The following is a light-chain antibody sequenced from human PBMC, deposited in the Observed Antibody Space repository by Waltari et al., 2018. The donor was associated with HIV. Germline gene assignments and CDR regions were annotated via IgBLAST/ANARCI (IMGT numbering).Light chain of an antibody. V-gene: IGLV3-21*02. CDR3: HVWDRSSDHHV. CDR1: NIGSKT. Sequence: SYVLTQPPSVSVAPGQTARITCGGNNIGSKTVHWYQQKAGQAPVLVVYNASDRPSGIPERFSGSNSGNTATLTISRVEAGDEADYYCHVWDRSSDHHVFGTGTKVTVL. CDR2: NAS. J-gene: IGLJ1*01.